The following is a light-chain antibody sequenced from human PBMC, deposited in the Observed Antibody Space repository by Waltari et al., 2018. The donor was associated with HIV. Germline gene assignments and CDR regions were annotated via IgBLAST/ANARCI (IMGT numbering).Light chain of an antibody. J-gene: IGKJ1*01. CDR1: HSISTY. CDR2: SAS. Sequence: DIQMTQSPSSLAVSVGDRVRIACRASHSISTYVYWYKQKTGNAPKLPIYSASILQSGVPSRFSGSGSGTDFTLTISSLQHDDFATYYCLQRYSSPRTFGQGTNVELK. V-gene: IGKV1-39*01. CDR3: LQRYSSPRT.